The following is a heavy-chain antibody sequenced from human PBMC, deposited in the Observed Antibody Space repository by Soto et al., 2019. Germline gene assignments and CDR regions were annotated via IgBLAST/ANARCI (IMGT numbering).Heavy chain of an antibody. CDR3: AKKRSIVVVPAASPHYYYMDV. CDR2: ISGSGGST. Sequence: GGSLRLSCAASGFTFSSYAMSWVRQAPGKGLEWVSAISGSGGSTYYADSVKGRFTISRDNSKNTLYLQMNSLRAEDTAVYYCAKKRSIVVVPAASPHYYYMDVWGNGTTVIVSS. CDR1: GFTFSSYA. V-gene: IGHV3-23*01. J-gene: IGHJ6*03. D-gene: IGHD2-2*01.